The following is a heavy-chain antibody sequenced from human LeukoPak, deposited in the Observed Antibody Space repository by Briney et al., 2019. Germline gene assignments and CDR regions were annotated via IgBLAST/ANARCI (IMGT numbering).Heavy chain of an antibody. Sequence: SETLSLTCTVSGGSISSSSYYWGWIRQPPGKGLEWIGSIYYSGSTYYNLSLKSRVTISVDTSKNQFSLKLSSVTAADTAVYYCAREARRIAAAGRHYFDYWGQGTLVTVSS. CDR2: IYYSGST. D-gene: IGHD6-13*01. CDR1: GGSISSSSYY. CDR3: AREARRIAAAGRHYFDY. J-gene: IGHJ4*02. V-gene: IGHV4-39*07.